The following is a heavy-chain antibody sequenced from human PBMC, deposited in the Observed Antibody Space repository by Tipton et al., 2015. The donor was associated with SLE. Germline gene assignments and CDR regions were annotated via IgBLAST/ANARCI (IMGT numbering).Heavy chain of an antibody. Sequence: TLSLTCSVSGVSIGTHYWSWIRQSPGKGLEWIVYTYNNDRTKYNPSLQSRVTVSVDTSENQLSLKLTSVTAADTAVYYCARFHLKSYYEFDSWGQGTLVTVSS. J-gene: IGHJ5*01. CDR3: ARFHLKSYYEFDS. V-gene: IGHV4-59*11. CDR1: GVSIGTHY. CDR2: TYNNDRT. D-gene: IGHD1-26*01.